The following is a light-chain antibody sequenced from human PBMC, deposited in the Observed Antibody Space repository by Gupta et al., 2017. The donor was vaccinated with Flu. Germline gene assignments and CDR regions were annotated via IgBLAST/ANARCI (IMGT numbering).Light chain of an antibody. Sequence: EVVLTQSPATLSLSPGERATLSCRASQSVSSYLAWYQQKPGQDPRLLIYDASNRATGIQARFSGSGSGTDFTLTISSLEPEDFAVYYCQQRSNWPPLTFGGGAKVEIK. CDR3: QQRSNWPPLT. V-gene: IGKV3-11*01. J-gene: IGKJ4*01. CDR1: QSVSSY. CDR2: DAS.